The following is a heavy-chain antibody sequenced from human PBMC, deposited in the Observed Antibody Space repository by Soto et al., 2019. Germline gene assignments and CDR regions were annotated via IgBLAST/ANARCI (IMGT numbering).Heavy chain of an antibody. CDR3: VRDGTKTLRDWFDP. CDR1: GASISGFY. CDR2: IYATGST. D-gene: IGHD1-1*01. Sequence: SETLSLTCTVSGASISGFYWSWIRKSTGKGLEWIGRIYATGSTDYNPSLKSRVMMSVDTSKKQFSLKLRYVTAAAPAVYYSVRDGTKTLRDWFDPWGQGISVTVSS. V-gene: IGHV4-4*07. J-gene: IGHJ5*02.